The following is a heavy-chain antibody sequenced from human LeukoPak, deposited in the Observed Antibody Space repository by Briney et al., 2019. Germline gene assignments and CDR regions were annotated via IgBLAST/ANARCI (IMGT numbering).Heavy chain of an antibody. D-gene: IGHD6-13*01. J-gene: IGHJ4*02. CDR1: GFTFSSYA. Sequence: GGSLRLSCAASGFTFSSYAMSWVRKAPGKGLEWVSAITGSGAATYYADSVKGRFTISRDNSKNTLYLQMNSLRAEDTAVYYCAKRPGIAATITSFDYWGQGTLVTVSS. V-gene: IGHV3-23*01. CDR2: ITGSGAAT. CDR3: AKRPGIAATITSFDY.